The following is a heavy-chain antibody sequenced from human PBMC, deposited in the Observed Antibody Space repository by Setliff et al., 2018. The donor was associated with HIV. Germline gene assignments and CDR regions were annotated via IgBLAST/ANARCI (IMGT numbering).Heavy chain of an antibody. D-gene: IGHD6-19*01. CDR3: VRHRSAVAGTRIGYCYYMDV. Sequence: GESLKISCKGSGYTFTSYWIGWVRQMPGKGLEWMGIIYPGDSDTRYSPSFQGQVTISADKSISTAYLQWRSLKASDTAIYYCVRHRSAVAGTRIGYCYYMDVWGKGTTVTVSS. V-gene: IGHV5-51*01. CDR2: IYPGDSDT. J-gene: IGHJ6*03. CDR1: GYTFTSYW.